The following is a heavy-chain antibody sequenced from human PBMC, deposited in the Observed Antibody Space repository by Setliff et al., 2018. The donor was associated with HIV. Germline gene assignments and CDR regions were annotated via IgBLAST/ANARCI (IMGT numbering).Heavy chain of an antibody. J-gene: IGHJ4*02. CDR2: IIPISDMT. CDR1: GGTFTNYI. Sequence: GASVKVSCKASGGTFTNYIYSWVRQAPGRGLEWMGGIIPISDMTHYAQHFQGRVTITADTATSTAYMELTSLGSDDTAIYFCAGAPFRIMSAHYRTLDYWGQGTLVTVSS. V-gene: IGHV1-69*10. D-gene: IGHD3-9*01. CDR3: AGAPFRIMSAHYRTLDY.